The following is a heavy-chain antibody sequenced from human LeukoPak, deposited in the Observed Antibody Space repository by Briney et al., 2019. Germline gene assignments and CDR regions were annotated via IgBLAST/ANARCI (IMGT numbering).Heavy chain of an antibody. CDR1: GGSISSYY. CDR3: ATIHYEYYYYMDV. V-gene: IGHV4-4*07. Sequence: PSETLSLTCTVSGGSISSYYWSWIRQPAGKGLERIGRIYTSGSTNYNPSLKSRVTMSVDTSKNQFSLKLSSVTAADTAVYYCATIHYEYYYYMDVWGKGTTVTVSS. J-gene: IGHJ6*03. CDR2: IYTSGST.